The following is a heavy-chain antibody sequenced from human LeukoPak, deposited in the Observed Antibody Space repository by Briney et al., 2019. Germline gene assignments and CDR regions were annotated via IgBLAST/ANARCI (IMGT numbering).Heavy chain of an antibody. CDR3: GTLLSNGPFDY. J-gene: IGHJ4*02. V-gene: IGHV1-2*02. CDR2: IYPNSGAT. Sequence: ASVKVSCKASGYTFTGYYMHWVRQAPGQGLEWMGYIYPNSGATKYAQKFQGRVTMTRDTSISTAYMELGGLESDDTAVYYCGTLLSNGPFDYWGQGSLVTVSS. CDR1: GYTFTGYY.